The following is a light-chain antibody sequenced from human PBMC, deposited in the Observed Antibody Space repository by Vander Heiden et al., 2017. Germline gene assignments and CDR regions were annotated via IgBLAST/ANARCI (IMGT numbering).Light chain of an antibody. V-gene: IGKV3-20*01. CDR1: QSISRSY. CDR3: QQDGSSPWT. Sequence: EIVLTQSPGTLSLSPGERATLPCRASQSISRSYLAWYQQKPGQAPRLLIYGACSRAIGLPDRFSGRGSGIDFSLTIPRRAPEDFAVYYCQQDGSSPWTYGEGTKVEIK. J-gene: IGKJ1*01. CDR2: GAC.